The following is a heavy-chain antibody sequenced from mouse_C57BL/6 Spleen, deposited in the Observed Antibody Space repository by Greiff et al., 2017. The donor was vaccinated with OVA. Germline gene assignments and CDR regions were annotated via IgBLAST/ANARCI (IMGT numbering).Heavy chain of an antibody. D-gene: IGHD3-2*02. CDR2: ITHSGET. V-gene: IGHV12-3*01. CDR1: GFPITSGYY. CDR3: AGDSSGYWYFDV. J-gene: IGHJ1*03. Sequence: VQGVESGPGLVKPSQSLFLTCSITGFPITSGYYWIWIRQPPGKPLEWMGYITHSGETFYNPSLQSPISITRETSKNQFFLQLNSVTTEDTAMYYCAGDSSGYWYFDVWGTGTTVTVSS.